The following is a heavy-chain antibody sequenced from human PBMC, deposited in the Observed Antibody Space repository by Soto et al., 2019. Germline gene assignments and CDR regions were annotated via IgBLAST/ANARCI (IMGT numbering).Heavy chain of an antibody. CDR2: ISGGGGST. Sequence: EVQLLESGGGLVQPGGSLRLSCAASGFTFSTYAMNWVSQAPGKGLEWVSAISGGGGSTYYADSVKGRVTISRDNSKNTLYLQMNSLRAEDTAVYYCAKVSLGALTFTDYYYYGLDVWGQGTTVTVSS. V-gene: IGHV3-23*01. CDR3: AKVSLGALTFTDYYYYGLDV. D-gene: IGHD1-26*01. CDR1: GFTFSTYA. J-gene: IGHJ6*02.